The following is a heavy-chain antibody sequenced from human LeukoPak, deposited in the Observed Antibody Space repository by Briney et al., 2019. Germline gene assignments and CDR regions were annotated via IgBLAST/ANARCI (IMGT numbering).Heavy chain of an antibody. Sequence: ASVKVSCKASGYTFTSYCLHWVRQAPGQGLEWMGLINPSGTTTYAQNVQGRVTMTRDTSASTAYMELSSLRSDDTAVYYCAKCSETGTTRWFDPWGQGTLVTVSS. CDR3: AKCSETGTTRWFDP. D-gene: IGHD1-7*01. J-gene: IGHJ5*02. CDR1: GYTFTSYC. CDR2: INPSGTT. V-gene: IGHV1-46*01.